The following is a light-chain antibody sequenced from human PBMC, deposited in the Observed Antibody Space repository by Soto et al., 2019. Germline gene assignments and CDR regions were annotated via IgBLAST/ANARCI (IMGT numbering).Light chain of an antibody. CDR3: QQSYSTLIT. Sequence: DIQMTQSPSSLSASVGDRVTITCRASQSISSYLNWYQQKPEKAPKLLIYAASSLQSGVPSRFSGSGSGTDFTLTISSLQPEDFATYDCQQSYSTLITFAQGTRLEIK. CDR1: QSISSY. CDR2: AAS. J-gene: IGKJ5*01. V-gene: IGKV1-39*01.